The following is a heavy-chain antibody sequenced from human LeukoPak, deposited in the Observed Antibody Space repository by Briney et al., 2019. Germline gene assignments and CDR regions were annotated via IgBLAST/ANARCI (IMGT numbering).Heavy chain of an antibody. CDR2: ISAYNGNT. J-gene: IGHJ4*02. CDR3: ARVNEGARPREVWFDY. V-gene: IGHV1-18*01. CDR1: GYTFTSYG. Sequence: GASVKVSCKASGYTFTSYGISWVRQAPGQGLEWMGWISAYNGNTNYAQKLQGRVTMTTDTSTSTAYMELRSLRSDDTAVYYCARVNEGARPREVWFDYWGQGTLVTVSS. D-gene: IGHD1-26*01.